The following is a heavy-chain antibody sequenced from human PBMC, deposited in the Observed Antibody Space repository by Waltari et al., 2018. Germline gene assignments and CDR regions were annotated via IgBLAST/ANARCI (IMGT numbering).Heavy chain of an antibody. J-gene: IGHJ5*02. CDR1: GYTLTDHS. CDR3: SRCYRDVWSGYYTSSFDP. V-gene: IGHV1-2*02. D-gene: IGHD3-3*01. CDR2: IHCNNGGT. Sequence: QLQLVQSGAEIKTTGASVKVSGKASGYTLTDHSINWVRQAPGQGLECMGWIHCNNGGTHYAQTFQGRVTMSRDTSSNTVFMEMNTLNSDDTAVYYCSRCYRDVWSGYYTSSFDPWGQGTLVTVS.